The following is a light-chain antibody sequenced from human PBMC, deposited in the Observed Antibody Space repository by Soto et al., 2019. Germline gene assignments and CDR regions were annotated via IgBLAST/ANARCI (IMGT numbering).Light chain of an antibody. V-gene: IGLV2-11*01. CDR2: DVN. Sequence: QSVLTQPRSVSGSPGQSVTISCTGASSDVGGYNYVSWFQQHPGKAPKLMIYDVNNRPSGVPDRFSGSKSGNTASLTISGLQAEDEADYYCCSYAGSYTYVVFGEGTKVTVL. J-gene: IGLJ2*01. CDR1: SSDVGGYNY. CDR3: CSYAGSYTYVV.